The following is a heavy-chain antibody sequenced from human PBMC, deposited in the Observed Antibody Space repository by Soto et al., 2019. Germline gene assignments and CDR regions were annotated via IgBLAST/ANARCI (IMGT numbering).Heavy chain of an antibody. CDR3: ARDMPYAAGSLAGCDY. Sequence: QVQLRESGPGLVKPSETLSLTCTVSGDSITGSYWSWIRQPPGKTLEWIGYIYHSGTTTYNPSLKSRVSISVDTSKNQFSLRLTSVIAADTAVYYCARDMPYAAGSLAGCDYWGQGILDTVSS. CDR2: IYHSGTT. J-gene: IGHJ4*02. D-gene: IGHD1-26*01. V-gene: IGHV4-59*01. CDR1: GDSITGSY.